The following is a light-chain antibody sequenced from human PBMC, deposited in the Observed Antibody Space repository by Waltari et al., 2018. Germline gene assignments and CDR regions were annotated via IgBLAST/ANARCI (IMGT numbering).Light chain of an antibody. CDR2: GAS. CDR1: QSVTRA. CDR3: QHYLRLPVT. V-gene: IGKV3-20*01. Sequence: SCRASQSVTRALAWYQQKPGQAPRLLIYGASTRDTGIPDRFSGSGSGTDFSLTISRLEPDDFAIYYCQHYLRLPVTFGQGTTVEI. J-gene: IGKJ1*01.